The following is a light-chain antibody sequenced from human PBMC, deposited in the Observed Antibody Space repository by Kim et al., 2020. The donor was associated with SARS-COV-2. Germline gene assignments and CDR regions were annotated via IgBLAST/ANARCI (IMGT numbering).Light chain of an antibody. V-gene: IGKV3-20*01. CDR1: QSVSSSY. J-gene: IGKJ2*01. Sequence: EIVLTQSPGTLSLSPGERATLSCRASQSVSSSYLAWYQQKPGQAPRLLIYGASSRATGIPDRFSGSGSGTDFTLTISRLEPEDFAVYYCQQYGSSPPYTFGRETELEI. CDR2: GAS. CDR3: QQYGSSPPYT.